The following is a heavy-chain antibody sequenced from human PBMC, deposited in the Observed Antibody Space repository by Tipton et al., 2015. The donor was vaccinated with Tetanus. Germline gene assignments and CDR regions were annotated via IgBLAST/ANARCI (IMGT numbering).Heavy chain of an antibody. V-gene: IGHV3-74*03. CDR2: LNGEGRST. D-gene: IGHD6-25*01. CDR1: GFPFRSHY. Sequence: SLRLSCTASGFPFRSHYMHWVRQVPGKGLVWVARLNGEGRSTTYADSVKGRFTITRDNAGNSLSLQMISLRVEDTAVYYCVSGGGYWGQGTLVTVSS. CDR3: VSGGGY. J-gene: IGHJ4*02.